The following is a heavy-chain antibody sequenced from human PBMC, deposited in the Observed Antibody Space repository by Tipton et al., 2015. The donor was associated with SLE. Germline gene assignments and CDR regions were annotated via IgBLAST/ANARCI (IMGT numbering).Heavy chain of an antibody. D-gene: IGHD6-25*01. Sequence: QSGAEVKKPGASVKVSCKASGYTFTSYGISWVRQAPGQGLEWMGWISAYNGNTNYAQKLQGRVTMTTDTSTSTAYMELRSLTSDDTAVYFCRIASAAHTLAWFDPWGQGTLVTVSS. CDR1: GYTFTSYG. J-gene: IGHJ5*02. CDR2: ISAYNGNT. V-gene: IGHV1-18*01. CDR3: RIASAAHTLAWFDP.